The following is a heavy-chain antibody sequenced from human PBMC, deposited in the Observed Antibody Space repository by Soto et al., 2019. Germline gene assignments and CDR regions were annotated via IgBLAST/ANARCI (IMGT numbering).Heavy chain of an antibody. CDR2: MNPNSGNT. CDR1: GYTLNSYD. V-gene: IGHV1-8*01. Sequence: ASVKVCCTDSGYTLNSYDINWVRQATGQGLEWMGWMNPNSGNTGYAQRFQGRVTMTRNTSISTAYMELSSLRSEDTAVYYCARGINYYDSGDDAFDIWGQGTMVTVSS. D-gene: IGHD3-10*01. J-gene: IGHJ3*02. CDR3: ARGINYYDSGDDAFDI.